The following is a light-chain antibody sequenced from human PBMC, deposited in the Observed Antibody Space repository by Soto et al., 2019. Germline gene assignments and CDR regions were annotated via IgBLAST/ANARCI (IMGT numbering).Light chain of an antibody. CDR1: SSDVGGYNY. V-gene: IGLV2-8*01. J-gene: IGLJ1*01. CDR2: EVS. CDR3: ISYAGSNLLYV. Sequence: QSALSQPPSASGSPGQSVTISCTGTSSDVGGYNYVSWYQQHPGKAPKLMIYEVSKRPSGVPDRFSGSKSGNTASLTVSGLQAEDEADYYRISYAGSNLLYVFGTGTK.